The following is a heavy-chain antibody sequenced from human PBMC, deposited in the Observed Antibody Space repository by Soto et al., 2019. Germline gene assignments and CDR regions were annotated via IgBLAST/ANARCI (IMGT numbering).Heavy chain of an antibody. Sequence: EVQLVETGGGLIQPGGSLRLSCAASGFTVSSNYMSWVRQAPGKGLEWVSVIYSGGSTYYADSVKGRFTISRDNSKNTLYLQINSLRAEDTAVYYCAREAPGIAVAPRDAFDIWGQGTMVTVSS. CDR1: GFTVSSNY. CDR2: IYSGGST. CDR3: AREAPGIAVAPRDAFDI. V-gene: IGHV3-53*02. J-gene: IGHJ3*02. D-gene: IGHD6-19*01.